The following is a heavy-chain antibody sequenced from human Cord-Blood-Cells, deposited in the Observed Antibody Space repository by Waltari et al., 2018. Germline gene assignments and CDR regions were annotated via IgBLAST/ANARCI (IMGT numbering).Heavy chain of an antibody. J-gene: IGHJ4*02. D-gene: IGHD1-1*01. CDR1: GYTFTGYY. CDR2: INTKSGGT. CDR3: ARAEH. Sequence: QVQLVQSGAEVQKPGASVQVYCTASGYTFTGYYMHWVRQARGQGLEWMGWINTKSGGTNYAKKFQGRGTMTRDTSISTAYMELSRLRSDDTAVYYCARAEHWGQGTLVTVSS. V-gene: IGHV1-2*02.